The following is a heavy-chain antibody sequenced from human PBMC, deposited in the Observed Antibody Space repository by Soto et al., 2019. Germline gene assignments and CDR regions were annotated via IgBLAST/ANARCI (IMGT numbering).Heavy chain of an antibody. CDR1: GCTFTSYY. D-gene: IGHD5-18*01. CDR2: INPSGGST. V-gene: IGHV1-46*01. Sequence: QVQLVQSGAEVKKPGASVKVSSKASGCTFTSYYMHWVRQAPGQGLEWMGIINPSGGSTSYAQKFQGRVTMTRDTSTNTVYMELSSLRSEDTAVYYCARSDSSDDYWGQGTLVTVSS. CDR3: ARSDSSDDY. J-gene: IGHJ4*02.